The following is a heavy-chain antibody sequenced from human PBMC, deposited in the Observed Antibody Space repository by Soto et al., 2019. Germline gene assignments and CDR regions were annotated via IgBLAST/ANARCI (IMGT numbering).Heavy chain of an antibody. CDR3: VRVGGSHYDILTHSGMHV. Sequence: AAVKVSCKAAGYTFTSYDINWGRQATGQGREGMGWMNPNSGNAGYAQKFQGRGTMATNTSISTDYMELSSLRSEATAVSSCVRVGGSHYDILTHSGMHVWGQGTTVTVSS. CDR2: MNPNSGNA. D-gene: IGHD3-9*01. CDR1: GYTFTSYD. J-gene: IGHJ6*02. V-gene: IGHV1-8*01.